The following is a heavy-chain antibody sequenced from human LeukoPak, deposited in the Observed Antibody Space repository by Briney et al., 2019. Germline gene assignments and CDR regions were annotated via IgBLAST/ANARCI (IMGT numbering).Heavy chain of an antibody. D-gene: IGHD6-6*01. Sequence: PGGSLRLSCAASEFTFINHAMTWVRQAPGKGLEWVSSISISGDRTYYADSVRGRFTISRDNSKNTLYLQMNSLGAEDTAIYYCANEIRPNDYWGQGTLVTVSS. CDR3: ANEIRPNDY. J-gene: IGHJ4*02. CDR2: ISISGDRT. CDR1: EFTFINHA. V-gene: IGHV3-23*01.